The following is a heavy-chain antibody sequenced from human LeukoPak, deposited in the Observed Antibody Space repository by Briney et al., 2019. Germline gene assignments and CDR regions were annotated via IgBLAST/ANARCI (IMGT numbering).Heavy chain of an antibody. J-gene: IGHJ4*02. Sequence: GASVKVSCKASGYTFTGYYMHWVRQAPGQGLEWMGWISAYNGNTNYAQKLQGRVTMTTDTSTSTAYMELRSLRSDDTAVYYCARARIAADKFDYWGQGTLVTVSS. CDR2: ISAYNGNT. CDR1: GYTFTGYY. V-gene: IGHV1-18*04. D-gene: IGHD6-13*01. CDR3: ARARIAADKFDY.